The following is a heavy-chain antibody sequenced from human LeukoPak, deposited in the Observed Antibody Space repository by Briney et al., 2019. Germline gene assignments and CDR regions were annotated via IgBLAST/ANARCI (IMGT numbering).Heavy chain of an antibody. J-gene: IGHJ4*02. CDR3: AKDFAGDRDY. CDR1: GFIFRNYW. Sequence: GGSLRLSCAASGFIFRNYWMHWVRQAPGKGLVWVARINPNGITTTYTDSVKGRFTISRDNAKNTVYLQMNSLRAEDTAVYYCAKDFAGDRDYWGQGTLVTVSS. CDR2: INPNGITT. V-gene: IGHV3-74*01. D-gene: IGHD4-17*01.